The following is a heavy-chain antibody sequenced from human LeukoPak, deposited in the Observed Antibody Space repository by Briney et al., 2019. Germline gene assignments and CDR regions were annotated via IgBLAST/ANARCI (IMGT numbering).Heavy chain of an antibody. CDR2: ILYDGSKK. J-gene: IGHJ4*02. CDR1: GFTFRSYG. CDR3: ASLLPLYSGSYLDY. V-gene: IGHV3-30*03. Sequence: PGGSLRLSCAASGFTFRSYGMHWVRQAPGKGLEWVAVILYDGSKKYYADSVKGRFTISRDNSKNTLYLQMNSLRAEDTAVYYCASLLPLYSGSYLDYWGQGTLVTVSS. D-gene: IGHD1-26*01.